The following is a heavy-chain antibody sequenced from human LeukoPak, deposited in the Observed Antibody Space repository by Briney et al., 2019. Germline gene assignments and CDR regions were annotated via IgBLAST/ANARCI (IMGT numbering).Heavy chain of an antibody. D-gene: IGHD3-22*01. CDR1: GFTFSNAW. CDR2: IYSKTDGGTT. CDR3: ATGSNGYDSSDFDY. Sequence: GGSLRLSCAASGFTFSNAWMNWVRQAPGKGLEWVGRIYSKTDGGTTEYAAPVKGRFSISRDDSKNTLDLQMHSLKTDDTALYYCATGSNGYDSSDFDYWGQGTLVTVSS. V-gene: IGHV3-15*01. J-gene: IGHJ4*02.